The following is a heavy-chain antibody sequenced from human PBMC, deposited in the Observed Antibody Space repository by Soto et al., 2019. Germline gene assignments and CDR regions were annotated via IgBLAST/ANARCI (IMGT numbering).Heavy chain of an antibody. Sequence: QVQLVQSGAAVKKPGSSVKVSCKASGGTFSSYAISWVRQAPGQGLEWMGGIIPIFGTANYAQKFQGRVTNTADESTSTGYVELTSLTSEDRTVYYCEIVMDYGDLRGAFHIWGEGTMVTV. D-gene: IGHD4-17*01. CDR1: GGTFSSYA. CDR3: EIVMDYGDLRGAFHI. J-gene: IGHJ3*02. CDR2: IIPIFGTA. V-gene: IGHV1-69*12.